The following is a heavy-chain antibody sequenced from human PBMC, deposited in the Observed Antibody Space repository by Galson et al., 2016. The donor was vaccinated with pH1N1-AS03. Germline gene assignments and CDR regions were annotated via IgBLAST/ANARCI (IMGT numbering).Heavy chain of an antibody. CDR1: GDSISSNHW. J-gene: IGHJ4*01. Sequence: ETLSLTCAVSGDSISSNHWWTWVRQPPGKGLEWIAEIYHNGNSNYNPTLKSRVSISVDKSKNQFSLNLSSVPAADTAVYYCARAGQRHRVGDYWGHGTLVTVSS. V-gene: IGHV4-4*02. CDR2: IYHNGNS. CDR3: ARAGQRHRVGDY. D-gene: IGHD6-25*01.